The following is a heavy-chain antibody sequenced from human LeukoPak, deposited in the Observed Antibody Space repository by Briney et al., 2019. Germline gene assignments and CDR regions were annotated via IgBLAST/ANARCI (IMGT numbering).Heavy chain of an antibody. J-gene: IGHJ4*02. V-gene: IGHV4-59*01. Sequence: PSETLSLTCTVSGGSISSYYWSWIRQPPGKGLEWIGYIYYSGSTNYNPSLKSRVTISVDTSKNQFSLKLSSVTAADTAVYYCARGLECSSTSCSFDYWGQGTLVTVSS. CDR2: IYYSGST. D-gene: IGHD2-2*01. CDR1: GGSISSYY. CDR3: ARGLECSSTSCSFDY.